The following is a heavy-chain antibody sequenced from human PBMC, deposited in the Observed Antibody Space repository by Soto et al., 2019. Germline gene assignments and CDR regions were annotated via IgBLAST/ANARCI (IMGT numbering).Heavy chain of an antibody. J-gene: IGHJ4*02. CDR3: ARHILSGNYPDSFDC. CDR1: GGSISSTSYY. D-gene: IGHD1-26*01. Sequence: PSETLSLTCTVSGGSISSTSYYWGWIRQPQGKGLEWIGNVYYSGSTYYNPSLKSRVTISVDTSKNQFSLKLSSVTAADTAVYYCARHILSGNYPDSFDCWGQGTPVTVSS. V-gene: IGHV4-39*01. CDR2: VYYSGST.